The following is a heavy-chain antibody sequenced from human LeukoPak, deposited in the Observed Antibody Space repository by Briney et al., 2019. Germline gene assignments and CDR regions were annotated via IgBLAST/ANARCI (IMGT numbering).Heavy chain of an antibody. D-gene: IGHD1-1*01. CDR3: ARDRGTWNDDGFDY. J-gene: IGHJ4*02. CDR1: GGSISSGTW. V-gene: IGHV4-4*02. Sequence: SGTLSLTCTVSGGSISSGTWWSWVRQPPGKGLEWIGDIYHSGTTNYNPSLKSRVTISVDKSTNQFSLKLSSVTAADTAVYYCARDRGTWNDDGFDYWGQGTLVTVSS. CDR2: IYHSGTT.